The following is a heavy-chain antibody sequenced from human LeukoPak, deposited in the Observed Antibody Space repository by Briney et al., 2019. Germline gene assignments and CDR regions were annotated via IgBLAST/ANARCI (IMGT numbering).Heavy chain of an antibody. J-gene: IGHJ5*02. CDR1: RFTFSNYA. Sequence: GGSLRLSCAASRFTFSNYAMHWVRQAPGKGLEWVAFISSDGTNKYYADSVKGRFTISRDNSKNTLFLQMNSLRPEDTAVYYCASGYNYGPLSWGQGTLVTVSS. CDR2: ISSDGTNK. D-gene: IGHD5-18*01. V-gene: IGHV3-30-3*01. CDR3: ASGYNYGPLS.